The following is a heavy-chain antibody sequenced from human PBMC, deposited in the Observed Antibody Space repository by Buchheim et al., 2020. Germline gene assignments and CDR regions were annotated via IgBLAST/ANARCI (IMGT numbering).Heavy chain of an antibody. J-gene: IGHJ4*02. CDR3: ARDLDRYQLLWASGDY. CDR2: ISAYNGNT. D-gene: IGHD2-2*01. Sequence: QVQLVQSGAEAKKPGASVKVSCKASGYTFTSYGISWVRQAPGQGLEWMGWISAYNGNTNYAQKLQGRVTMTTDTPTSTASMELRSLRSDDTAVYYCARDLDRYQLLWASGDYWGQGTL. CDR1: GYTFTSYG. V-gene: IGHV1-18*04.